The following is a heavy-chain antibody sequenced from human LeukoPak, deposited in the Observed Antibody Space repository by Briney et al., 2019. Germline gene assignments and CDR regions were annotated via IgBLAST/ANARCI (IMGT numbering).Heavy chain of an antibody. Sequence: ASVKVSCKVSGYTFTDYYMHWVRQAPGQGLEWMGRINPNSGGTNYAQKFQGRVTMTRDTSISTAYMELSRLRSDDTAVYYCAREEVGDAFDIWGQGTMVTVSS. V-gene: IGHV1-2*06. D-gene: IGHD1-26*01. CDR1: GYTFTDYY. J-gene: IGHJ3*02. CDR2: INPNSGGT. CDR3: AREEVGDAFDI.